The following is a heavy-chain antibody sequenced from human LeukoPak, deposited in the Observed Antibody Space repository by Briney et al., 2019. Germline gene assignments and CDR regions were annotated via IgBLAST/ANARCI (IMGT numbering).Heavy chain of an antibody. CDR2: PSGSGGST. CDR3: AKDAPRPYSSWGRYFDY. CDR1: GFTFSSYA. D-gene: IGHD2-21*01. Sequence: PGGSLRLSCAASGFTFSSYAMSWVRQAPPHPPPPPPPPSGSGGSTYYADSVKGRFTISRDNSKNTLYLQMNSLRAEDTAVYYCAKDAPRPYSSWGRYFDYWGQGTLVTVSS. J-gene: IGHJ4*02. V-gene: IGHV3-23*01.